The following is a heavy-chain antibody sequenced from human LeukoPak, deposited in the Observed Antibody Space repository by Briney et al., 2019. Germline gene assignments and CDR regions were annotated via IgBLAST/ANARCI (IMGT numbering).Heavy chain of an antibody. D-gene: IGHD1-1*01. CDR2: IYYSGST. Sequence: SETLSLTCTVSGGSISSYYWSWIRQPPGKGLEWIGYIYYSGSTFYNPSLKSRVTISVDTSKIQLSLKLSSVTAADTAVYYCARDLATTRGGFDFWGQGTLVTVSS. CDR3: ARDLATTRGGFDF. J-gene: IGHJ4*02. V-gene: IGHV4-59*12. CDR1: GGSISSYY.